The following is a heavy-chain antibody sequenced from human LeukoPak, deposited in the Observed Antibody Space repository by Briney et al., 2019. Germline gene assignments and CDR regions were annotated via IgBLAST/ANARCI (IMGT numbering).Heavy chain of an antibody. V-gene: IGHV1-2*02. CDR3: ARGGWSGYSYGSEPEKYFDY. Sequence: LRASVKVSCKASGYTFTGYYIHWVRQAPGQGLEWMGWINPNSGGTNDAQKFQGRVTMTTDTSISTAYMEPSRLRSDDTAVYYCARGGWSGYSYGSEPEKYFDYWGQGTLVTVSS. CDR1: GYTFTGYY. CDR2: INPNSGGT. J-gene: IGHJ4*02. D-gene: IGHD5-18*01.